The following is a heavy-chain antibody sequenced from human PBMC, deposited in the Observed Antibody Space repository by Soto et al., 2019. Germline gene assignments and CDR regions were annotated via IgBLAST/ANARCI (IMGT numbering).Heavy chain of an antibody. D-gene: IGHD3-3*01. CDR1: GGSISSGGYY. CDR3: ARSYDFWSGYFRGPGAFDY. Sequence: PSETLSLTCTVSGGSISSGGYYWSWIRQHPGKGLEWIGYIYYSGSTYYNPSLKSRVTISVDTSKNQFSLKLSSVTAADTAVYYCARSYDFWSGYFRGPGAFDYWGQGTLVTVSS. J-gene: IGHJ4*02. CDR2: IYYSGST. V-gene: IGHV4-61*08.